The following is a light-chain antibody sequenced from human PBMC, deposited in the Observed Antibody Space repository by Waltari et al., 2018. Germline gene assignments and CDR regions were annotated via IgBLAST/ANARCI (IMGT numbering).Light chain of an antibody. CDR1: SHDVGNYDL. Sequence: QSALTQPASVSGSPGQSITISCTGTSHDVGNYDLVSWYQQHPGKAPKLIIYEVTKRPSGFANRFSGSKPGNTASLTISGLHTEDEGDYYCCSYSGDLSFGVVFGGGTKLTVL. CDR2: EVT. CDR3: CSYSGDLSFGVV. V-gene: IGLV2-23*02. J-gene: IGLJ2*01.